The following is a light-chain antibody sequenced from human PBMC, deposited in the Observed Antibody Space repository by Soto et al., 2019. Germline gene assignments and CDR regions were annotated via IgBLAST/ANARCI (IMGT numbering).Light chain of an antibody. CDR2: GAS. J-gene: IGKJ1*01. V-gene: IGKV3-20*01. CDR1: QSVSSSY. CDR3: RQYVSSPPT. Sequence: EIVLTQSPGTLSLSPGERATLSCRASQSVSSSYLAGYQQKPGQAPRLLIYGASSRATGIPDRFSGSGSGTDFTLTFSRLEPEDFAVYYCRQYVSSPPTFGQGTKVEIK.